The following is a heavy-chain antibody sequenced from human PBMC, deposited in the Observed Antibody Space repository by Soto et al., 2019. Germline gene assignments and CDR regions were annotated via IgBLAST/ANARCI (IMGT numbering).Heavy chain of an antibody. CDR2: IKSETDGGTT. CDR1: GFTFSNAW. CDR3: TSHSYGYWY. Sequence: PGGSLRLSCAASGFTFSNAWMNWVRQAPGKGLEWVGRIKSETDGGTTDYAAPVKGRFTVSRDDSKNMLYLQMNSLKTEDTAVYYCTSHSYGYWYWGQGTLVTVSS. V-gene: IGHV3-15*01. J-gene: IGHJ4*02. D-gene: IGHD5-18*01.